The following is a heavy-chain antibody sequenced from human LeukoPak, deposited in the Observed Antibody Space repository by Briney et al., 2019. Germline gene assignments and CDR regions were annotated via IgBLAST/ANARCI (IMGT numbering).Heavy chain of an antibody. CDR2: IYHSGSI. D-gene: IGHD3-16*01. Sequence: PSQTLSLTCAVSGGSISSGGYSWSWIRQPPGKGLEWIGYIYHSGSIYYNPSLKSRVTISVDRSKNQFSLKLSSVTAADTAVYYCARGLHTYYFDYWGQGTLVTVSS. V-gene: IGHV4-30-2*01. CDR3: ARGLHTYYFDY. J-gene: IGHJ4*02. CDR1: GGSISSGGYS.